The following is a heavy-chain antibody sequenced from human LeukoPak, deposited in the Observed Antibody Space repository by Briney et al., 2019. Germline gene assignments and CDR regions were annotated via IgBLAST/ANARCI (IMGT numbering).Heavy chain of an antibody. V-gene: IGHV4-4*09. J-gene: IGHJ5*02. D-gene: IGHD6-13*01. CDR3: ARRVLSDSGITPKNWFDP. CDR1: GGSISSYL. Sequence: SETLSLTCSVSGGSISSYLWNWIRQPPGKGLEWIGYIYPSGSTKYNPSLESRVTISQDTSKNQFSLKLRSVTAADTAVYYCARRVLSDSGITPKNWFDPWGQGILVTVSS. CDR2: IYPSGST.